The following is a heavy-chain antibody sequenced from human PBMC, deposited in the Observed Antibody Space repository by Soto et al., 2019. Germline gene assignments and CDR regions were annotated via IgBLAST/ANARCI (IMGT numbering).Heavy chain of an antibody. CDR3: ARRNCSSTSCPYYYYCGMDV. CDR1: GGSISSYY. Sequence: QVQLQESGPGLVKPSETLSLTCTVSGGSISSYYWSWIRQPPGKGLEWIGYIYYSGSTNYNPSLKSGVTISVDTSKNQSSLKLSSVTAADTAVYYCARRNCSSTSCPYYYYCGMDVWGQGTTVTVSS. D-gene: IGHD2-2*01. J-gene: IGHJ6*02. V-gene: IGHV4-59*01. CDR2: IYYSGST.